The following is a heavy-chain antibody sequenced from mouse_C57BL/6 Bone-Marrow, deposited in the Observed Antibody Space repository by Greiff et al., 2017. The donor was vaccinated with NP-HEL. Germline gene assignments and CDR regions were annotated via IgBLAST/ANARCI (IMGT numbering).Heavy chain of an antibody. CDR1: GYTFTSYV. CDR2: IYPYNDGT. D-gene: IGHD1-1*01. J-gene: IGHJ4*01. V-gene: IGHV1-14*01. Sequence: EVQLQQSGPELVKPGASVKMSCKASGYTFTSYVMHWVKQKPGQGLEWIGYIYPYNDGTKYNEKFKGKATLTSDKSSSTAYMELSSLTSEDSAVYYWARSGGITTVVGAMDYWGQGTSVTVSS. CDR3: ARSGGITTVVGAMDY.